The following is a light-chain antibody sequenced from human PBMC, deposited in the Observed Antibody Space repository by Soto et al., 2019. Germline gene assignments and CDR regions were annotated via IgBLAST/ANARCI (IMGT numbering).Light chain of an antibody. Sequence: DIQLTQSPSSLSASVGDRVTMTCRASETISTFLNWYQHKPGKAPRLLISAASRLQSGVPPRFSGSGSGTEFTLTINSLRPEDFAYYCCQQSYSSSQITLGPGTRLELK. CDR3: QQSYSSSQIT. CDR2: AAS. CDR1: ETISTF. V-gene: IGKV1-39*01. J-gene: IGKJ5*01.